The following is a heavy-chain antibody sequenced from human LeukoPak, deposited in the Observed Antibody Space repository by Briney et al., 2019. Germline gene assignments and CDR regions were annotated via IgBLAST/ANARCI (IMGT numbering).Heavy chain of an antibody. J-gene: IGHJ4*02. Sequence: GGSLRLSCAASGFTVSSNYMSWVRQAPGKGLEWVSVIYSGGNTHYADSVKGRFTISGDNSRNTLHLQMNSLRAEDTAVYYCALESAGTLPYWGQGTLVTVSS. CDR2: IYSGGNT. V-gene: IGHV3-66*01. CDR1: GFTVSSNY. D-gene: IGHD6-13*01. CDR3: ALESAGTLPY.